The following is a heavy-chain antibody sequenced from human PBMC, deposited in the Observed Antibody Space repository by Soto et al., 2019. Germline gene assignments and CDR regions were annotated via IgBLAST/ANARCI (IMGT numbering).Heavy chain of an antibody. Sequence: QVQLVESGGGVVQPGRSLRLSCAASEFRFSNYGMHCVRQAPGKGLEWVALISYDGSNKYHADSVKGRFTISRDNSKNTLYLQMNSLRTEDTAVYYCAKARYSSAAFVYYYGMDVWGQGTTVTVSS. V-gene: IGHV3-30*18. J-gene: IGHJ6*02. CDR1: EFRFSNYG. D-gene: IGHD6-25*01. CDR3: AKARYSSAAFVYYYGMDV. CDR2: ISYDGSNK.